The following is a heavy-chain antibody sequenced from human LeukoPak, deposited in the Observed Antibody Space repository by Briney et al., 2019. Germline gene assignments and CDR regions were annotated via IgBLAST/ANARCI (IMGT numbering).Heavy chain of an antibody. V-gene: IGHV3-66*01. CDR3: AREGTVSYYFDY. CDR2: IYSGGST. Sequence: GPLRLSCAASGFTVSSNYMSWVRQAPGKGLEWVSVIYSGGSTYYADSVKGRFTISRDNSKNTRYLQMNSLRAEDTAVYYCAREGTVSYYFDYWGQGTLVTVSS. J-gene: IGHJ4*02. D-gene: IGHD4-17*01. CDR1: GFTVSSNY.